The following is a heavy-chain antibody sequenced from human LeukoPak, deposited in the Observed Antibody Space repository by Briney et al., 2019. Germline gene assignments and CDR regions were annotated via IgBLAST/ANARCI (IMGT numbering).Heavy chain of an antibody. CDR1: GDTFSASS. CDR2: INLDSRDT. D-gene: IGHD3-10*01. CDR3: AKEKTDSGGFAD. J-gene: IGHJ4*02. V-gene: IGHV1-2*02. Sequence: ASVKVSCKAPGDTFSASSFNWVRQAPGQGLEWMGCINLDSRDTLYKEKFQGRFIMTWDTSITTAYMELSTLNSDDTALYYCAKEKTDSGGFADWGQGTLVTVSA.